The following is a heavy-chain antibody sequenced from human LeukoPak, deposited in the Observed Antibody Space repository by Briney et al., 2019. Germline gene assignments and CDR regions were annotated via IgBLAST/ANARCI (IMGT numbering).Heavy chain of an antibody. V-gene: IGHV3-23*01. Sequence: PGGSLRLSCAASGFTFSSFAMSWVRQAPGKGLEWVSAIGSTASRTYYADSVKGRFTISGDNSKNTLYLQMNSLRAEDTAVYSCAKRGGYCSSGTCYGGFDYWGQGTLVTVSS. J-gene: IGHJ4*02. CDR3: AKRGGYCSSGTCYGGFDY. D-gene: IGHD2-15*01. CDR1: GFTFSSFA. CDR2: IGSTASRT.